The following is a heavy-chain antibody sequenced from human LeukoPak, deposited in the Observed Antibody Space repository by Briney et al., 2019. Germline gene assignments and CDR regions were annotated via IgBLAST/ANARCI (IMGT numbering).Heavy chain of an antibody. CDR3: VRHNTGADY. Sequence: GESLKISCQASGYSFNTFMIAWVRQTPGRGLEWMGLVYPTDSETRDSPSFQGQVSISADKSTSSAYLQWNSLKATDTAIDYCVRHNTGADYCGQGTLVTVSS. V-gene: IGHV5-51*01. J-gene: IGHJ4*02. CDR2: VYPTDSET. D-gene: IGHD1-14*01. CDR1: GYSFNTFM.